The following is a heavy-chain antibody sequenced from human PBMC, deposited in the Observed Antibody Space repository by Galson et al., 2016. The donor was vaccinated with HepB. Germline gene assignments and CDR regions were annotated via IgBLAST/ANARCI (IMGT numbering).Heavy chain of an antibody. V-gene: IGHV4-59*01. CDR3: ARDRGSAAGFDY. J-gene: IGHJ4*02. CDR1: GGSISNYY. CDR2: IYYSGST. D-gene: IGHD6-13*01. Sequence: ETLSLTCNVSGGSISNYYWSWIRQPPGKGLEWIAYIYYSGSTNQNPSLKSRVTISVDTSKNQFSLQLRSVTAADTAVYYCARDRGSAAGFDYWGQGTLVTVSS.